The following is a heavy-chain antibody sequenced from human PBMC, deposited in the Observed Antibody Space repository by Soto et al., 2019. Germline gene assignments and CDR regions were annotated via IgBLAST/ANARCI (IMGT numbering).Heavy chain of an antibody. J-gene: IGHJ3*02. CDR3: AKVHYYDSSGYYYGYAFDI. V-gene: IGHV3-23*01. CDR2: ISGSGGST. D-gene: IGHD3-22*01. CDR1: GFTFSSYA. Sequence: GGSLRLSCAASGFTFSSYAMSWVRQAPGKGLEWVSAISGSGGSTYYADSVKGRFTISRDNSKNTLYLQMNSLRAEDTAVYYCAKVHYYDSSGYYYGYAFDIWGQGTMVTVSS.